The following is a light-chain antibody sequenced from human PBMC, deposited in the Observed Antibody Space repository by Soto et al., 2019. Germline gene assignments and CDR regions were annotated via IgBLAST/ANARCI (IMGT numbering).Light chain of an antibody. V-gene: IGLV2-14*03. Sequence: QSVLTQPASVSGSPGQSIAISCTGTSSDVGAYNSVSWYQQHPGRAPKLMIHDVSDRPSGVSNRFSGSKSGNTASLTIAGLPAEDEADYYCSSYTSSSTYVFGTGTKLTVL. CDR2: DVS. CDR1: SSDVGAYNS. J-gene: IGLJ1*01. CDR3: SSYTSSSTYV.